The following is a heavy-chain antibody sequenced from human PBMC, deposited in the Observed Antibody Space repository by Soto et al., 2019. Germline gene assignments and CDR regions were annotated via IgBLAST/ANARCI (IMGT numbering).Heavy chain of an antibody. J-gene: IGHJ4*02. D-gene: IGHD2-15*01. Sequence: GKRLEWMGWINAVNGNTKYSQKFQGRVTITRDTSASTAYMELSSLRSEDTAVYYCAVVVAATNYFNCWGQGTLVTVSS. V-gene: IGHV1-3*01. CDR3: AVVVAATNYFNC. CDR2: INAVNGNT.